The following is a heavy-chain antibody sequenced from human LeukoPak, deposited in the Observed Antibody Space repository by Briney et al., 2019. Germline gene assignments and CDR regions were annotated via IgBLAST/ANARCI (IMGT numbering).Heavy chain of an antibody. J-gene: IGHJ4*02. D-gene: IGHD3-22*01. V-gene: IGHV4-61*08. Sequence: SETLSLTCAVSGYYISDGYYWGWIRQPPGKGLEWIGYIYYSGSTNYNPSLKSRVTISVDTSKNQFSLKLSSVTAADTAVYYCARVMVEPDHYYDSSGYYVIFDYWGQGTLVTVSS. CDR3: ARVMVEPDHYYDSSGYYVIFDY. CDR2: IYYSGST. CDR1: GYYISDGYY.